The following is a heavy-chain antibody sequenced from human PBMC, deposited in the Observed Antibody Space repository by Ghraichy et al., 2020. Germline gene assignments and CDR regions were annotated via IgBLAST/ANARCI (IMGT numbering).Heavy chain of an antibody. V-gene: IGHV2-70*01. CDR3: ARIVETERYSSGFDY. D-gene: IGHD5-18*01. J-gene: IGHJ4*02. Sequence: PTLVKPTQTLTLTCTFSGFSLTTSGVCVTWIRQPPGKALEWLAVIDWDDDKYYSTSLKTRLTISKDTSKNQVVLTMTKMNPADTATYYCARIVETERYSSGFDYWGPGTLVTVSS. CDR1: GFSLTTSGVC. CDR2: IDWDDDK.